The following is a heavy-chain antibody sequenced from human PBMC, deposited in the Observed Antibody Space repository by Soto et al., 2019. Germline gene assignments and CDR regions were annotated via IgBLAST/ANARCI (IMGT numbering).Heavy chain of an antibody. CDR2: INHSGST. CDR1: GGSFSGYY. D-gene: IGHD3-3*01. Sequence: SETLSLTCAVYGGSFSGYYWSWIRQPPGKGLEWIGEINHSGSTNYNPSLKSRVTISVDTSKNQFSLKLGSVTAADTAVYYCARGRHDYDFWSGYPLNYYYYGMDVWGQGTTVTVSS. CDR3: ARGRHDYDFWSGYPLNYYYYGMDV. V-gene: IGHV4-34*01. J-gene: IGHJ6*02.